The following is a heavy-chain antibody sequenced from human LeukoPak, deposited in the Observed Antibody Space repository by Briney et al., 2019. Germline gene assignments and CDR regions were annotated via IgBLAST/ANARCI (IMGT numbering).Heavy chain of an antibody. CDR3: ARGFCSSTSCYFEVGYYYYYYMDV. CDR2: MNPNSGNT. J-gene: IGHJ6*03. D-gene: IGHD2-2*01. V-gene: IGHV1-8*01. Sequence: ASVKVSCKASGYTFTSYDINWVRQATGQGLEWMGWMNPNSGNTGYAQKFQGRVTMTRNTSISTAYMELSSLRSEDTDVYYCARGFCSSTSCYFEVGYYYYYYMDVWGKGTTVTVSS. CDR1: GYTFTSYD.